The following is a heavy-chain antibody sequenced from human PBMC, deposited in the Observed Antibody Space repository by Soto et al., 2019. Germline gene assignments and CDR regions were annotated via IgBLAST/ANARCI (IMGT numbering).Heavy chain of an antibody. CDR3: AHSPSKYSSSWYVGYR. CDR2: IDWNDDK. V-gene: IGHV2-5*01. J-gene: IGHJ4*02. Sequence: QITLKESGPTLVKPTQTLTMTCTFSGFSLSTSGVGVGWIRHPPGKALDWLALIDWNDDKRYSPSLKSRLTITKHTSKNQVVRTMTNMDPVDTATYYCAHSPSKYSSSWYVGYRGGQGTLVTVSS. D-gene: IGHD6-13*01. CDR1: GFSLSTSGVG.